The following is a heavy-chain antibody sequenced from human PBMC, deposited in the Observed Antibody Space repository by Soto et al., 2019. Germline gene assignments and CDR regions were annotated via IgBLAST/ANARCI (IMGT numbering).Heavy chain of an antibody. J-gene: IGHJ6*02. CDR3: VGDDGPEQVYYGMDV. CDR1: GGSISSGGYY. Sequence: PSETLSLTCTVSGGSISSGGYYWSWIRQHPGKGLEWIGYIYYSGSTYYNPSLKSRVTISVDTSKNQFSLKLSSVTAADTAVYYCVGDDGPEQVYYGMDVWGQGTTVTVSS. D-gene: IGHD4-17*01. CDR2: IYYSGST. V-gene: IGHV4-31*03.